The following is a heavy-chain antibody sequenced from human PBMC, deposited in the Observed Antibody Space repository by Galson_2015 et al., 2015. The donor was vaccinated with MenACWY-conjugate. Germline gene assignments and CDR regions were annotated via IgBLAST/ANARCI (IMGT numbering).Heavy chain of an antibody. CDR2: INAGNGNT. D-gene: IGHD3-22*01. CDR3: ARDYDSSGYYFDY. CDR1: GYTFTSYA. Sequence: SVKVSCKASGYTFTSYAMHWVRQAPGQRLEWMGWINAGNGNTKYSQKFQGRVTITRDTSASTAYMELSSLRSEDTAVYYCARDYDSSGYYFDYWGQGTLVTVSS. J-gene: IGHJ4*02. V-gene: IGHV1-3*01.